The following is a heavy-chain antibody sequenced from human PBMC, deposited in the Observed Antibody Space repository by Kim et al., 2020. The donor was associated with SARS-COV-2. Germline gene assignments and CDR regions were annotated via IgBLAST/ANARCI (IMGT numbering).Heavy chain of an antibody. CDR2: K. CDR3: ARDGYNLDAFDV. V-gene: IGHV3-7*01. D-gene: IGHD5-12*01. Sequence: KYCVDSVKGRFTVSRDNAKNSLYLQMNSLRAEDTAVYYCARDGYNLDAFDVWGQGTMVTVSS. J-gene: IGHJ3*01.